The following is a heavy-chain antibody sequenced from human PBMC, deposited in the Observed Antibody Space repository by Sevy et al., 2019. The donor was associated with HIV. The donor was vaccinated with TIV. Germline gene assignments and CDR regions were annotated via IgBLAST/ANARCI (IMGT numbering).Heavy chain of an antibody. CDR1: GGSISSYY. CDR3: ARGRGSDFWSGLWYYYGMDV. Sequence: SETLSLTCTVSGGSISSYYWSWIRQPPGNGLEWIGYIYYSGSTNYNPSLKSRVTISVDTSKNQFSLKLSPVTAADTAVYYCARGRGSDFWSGLWYYYGMDVSGQRTTVTVSS. CDR2: IYYSGST. D-gene: IGHD3-3*01. J-gene: IGHJ6*02. V-gene: IGHV4-59*01.